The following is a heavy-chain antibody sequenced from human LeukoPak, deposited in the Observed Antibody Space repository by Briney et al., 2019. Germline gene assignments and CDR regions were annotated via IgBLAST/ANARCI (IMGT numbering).Heavy chain of an antibody. CDR1: GGSISSHY. V-gene: IGHV4-59*08. CDR3: ARSPTAVAGDALFDY. Sequence: SETLSLTCTVSGGSISSHYWSWIRQPPGKGLEWIGYIYYSGSTNYNPSLKSRVTISVDTSKNQFSLKLSSVTAADTAVYYCARSPTAVAGDALFDYWGQGTLVTVSS. J-gene: IGHJ4*02. D-gene: IGHD6-19*01. CDR2: IYYSGST.